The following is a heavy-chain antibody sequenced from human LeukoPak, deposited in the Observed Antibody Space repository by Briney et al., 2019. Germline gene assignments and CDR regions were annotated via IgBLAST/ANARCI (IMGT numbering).Heavy chain of an antibody. Sequence: PGGSLRLSCAASGFTVSDSYLSWVRRAPGKGPEWVSVIYSGGSTYYADSVKGRFTISRDNSRNTLYLQMTSLRAEDTAVYYFVRGWFYGMDVWGPGTTVSVSS. CDR2: IYSGGST. CDR1: GFTVSDSY. V-gene: IGHV3-66*01. J-gene: IGHJ6*02. CDR3: VRGWFYGMDV. D-gene: IGHD3-10*01.